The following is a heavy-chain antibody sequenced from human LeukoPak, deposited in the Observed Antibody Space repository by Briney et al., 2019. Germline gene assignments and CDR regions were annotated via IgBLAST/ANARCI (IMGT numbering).Heavy chain of an antibody. D-gene: IGHD3-22*01. J-gene: IGHJ3*02. V-gene: IGHV4-39*07. CDR3: ARDNGYYYDSSGYAI. CDR2: IYYSGST. CDR1: GGSISSSSYY. Sequence: KPSETLSLTCTVSGGSISSSSYYWGWIRQPPGKGLEWIGSIYYSGSTYYNPSLKSRVTISVDTSKNQFSLKLSSVTAADTAVYYCARDNGYYYDSSGYAIWGQGTMVTVSS.